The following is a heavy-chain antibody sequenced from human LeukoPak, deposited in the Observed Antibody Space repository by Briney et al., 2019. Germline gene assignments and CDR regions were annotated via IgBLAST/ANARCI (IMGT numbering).Heavy chain of an antibody. D-gene: IGHD6-19*01. V-gene: IGHV4-39*01. J-gene: IGHJ4*02. CDR1: GGSISSSSYY. CDR2: IYYSGST. Sequence: PSETLSLTCTVSGGSISSSSYYWGWIRQPPGKGLEWIGSIYYSGSTYYNPSLKSRVTISVDTSKNQFSLKLHSVTAADTAVYYCARSDSSGTLIPLFDYWGQGTLVTVSS. CDR3: ARSDSSGTLIPLFDY.